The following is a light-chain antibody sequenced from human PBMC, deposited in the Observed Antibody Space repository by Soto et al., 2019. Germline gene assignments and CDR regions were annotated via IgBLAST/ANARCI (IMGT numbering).Light chain of an antibody. Sequence: EIVLTQSPSTLSLSPGERATLSCRPSQSVNSGYLAWHQQKPGQAPRLLIYGPSNRATGIPDRFSVSGSGTDFTLTIRSVEPEDVAVYYCQQYASSPYTFGQGTKLEIK. V-gene: IGKV3-20*01. CDR1: QSVNSGY. J-gene: IGKJ2*01. CDR3: QQYASSPYT. CDR2: GPS.